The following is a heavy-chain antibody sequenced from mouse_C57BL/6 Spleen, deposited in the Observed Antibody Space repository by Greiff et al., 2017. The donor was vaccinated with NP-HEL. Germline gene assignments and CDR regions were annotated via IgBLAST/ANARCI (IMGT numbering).Heavy chain of an antibody. CDR1: GYTFTDYN. Sequence: VQLKQSGPELVKPGASVKMSCKASGYTFTDYNMHWVKQSHGKSLEWIGYINPNNGGTSYNQKFKGKATLTVNKSSSTAYMELRSLTSEDSAVYYCATASPGAWFAYWGQGTLVTVSA. CDR3: ATASPGAWFAY. CDR2: INPNNGGT. V-gene: IGHV1-22*01. D-gene: IGHD6-1*01. J-gene: IGHJ3*01.